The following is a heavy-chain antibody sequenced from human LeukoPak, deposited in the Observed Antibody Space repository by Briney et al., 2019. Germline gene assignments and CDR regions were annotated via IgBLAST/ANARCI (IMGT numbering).Heavy chain of an antibody. CDR1: GFAFSAYW. D-gene: IGHD3-16*01. Sequence: GGSLRLSCAASGFAFSAYWMHWVRQAPGKGLEWVSRIIEDATTITYADSVKGRFIISRDNSKKSLYLQMNNLRAEDTAVYYCVRDLILVWTPGDDFDFWGQGTLV. CDR2: IIEDATTI. V-gene: IGHV3-74*01. J-gene: IGHJ4*02. CDR3: VRDLILVWTPGDDFDF.